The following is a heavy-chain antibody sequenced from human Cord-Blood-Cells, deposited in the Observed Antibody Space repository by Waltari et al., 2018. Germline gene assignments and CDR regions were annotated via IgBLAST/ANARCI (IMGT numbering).Heavy chain of an antibody. J-gene: IGHJ3*02. CDR3: ARRTTMIVVVDAFDI. D-gene: IGHD3-22*01. CDR2: IYYSGST. CDR1: GGSISSSSYY. V-gene: IGHV4-39*01. Sequence: QLQLQESGPGLVKPSETLSLTCTVSGGSISSSSYYWGWIRQPPGKGLEWIGSIYYSGSTYSNPSLKSRVTISVDTSKNQFSLKLSSVTAADTAVYYCARRTTMIVVVDAFDIWGQGTMVTVSS.